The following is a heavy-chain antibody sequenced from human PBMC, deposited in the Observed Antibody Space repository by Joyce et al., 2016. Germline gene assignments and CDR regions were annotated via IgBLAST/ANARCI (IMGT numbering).Heavy chain of an antibody. J-gene: IGHJ6*03. V-gene: IGHV3-48*01. Sequence: EVQLVESGGGLVQPGGSLRLSCSASGFTFNTYSMTWVRQAPGKGLECVSYISRSSNTIYYVDSVKGRFTISRDNAKNSLYLQMNSLRAEDTAVYFCARATSYYFYYYMDVWGKGTTVTVSS. CDR1: GFTFNTYS. CDR3: ARATSYYFYYYMDV. CDR2: ISRSSNTI.